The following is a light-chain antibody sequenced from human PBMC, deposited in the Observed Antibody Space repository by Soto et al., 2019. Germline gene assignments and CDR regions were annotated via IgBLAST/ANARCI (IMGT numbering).Light chain of an antibody. Sequence: EIVMTQSPATLSVSPGERATLSCRASQSASSNLLAWYQEKPGQAPRLLIYGASTRATGIPARFSGSGSETDFTLTVSSLRSEDSEVYYCQQYNYWPITFGQGTRLEIK. J-gene: IGKJ5*01. CDR1: QSASSN. CDR2: GAS. V-gene: IGKV3-15*01. CDR3: QQYNYWPIT.